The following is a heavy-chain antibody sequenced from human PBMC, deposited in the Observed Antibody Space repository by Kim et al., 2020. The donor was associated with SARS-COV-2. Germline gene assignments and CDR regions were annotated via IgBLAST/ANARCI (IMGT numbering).Heavy chain of an antibody. D-gene: IGHD5-12*01. V-gene: IGHV3-23*01. CDR1: GITSGTYA. J-gene: IGHJ6*02. Sequence: GGSLRLSCATSGITSGTYAMTWVRQRLGKGLEWVAGISGYGGSKYYGDSVKGRFTVSRDMSQNTVYLQMDSLRAEDTALYFCAKDVLDCTGGSCYRYNYDHGMDVWGQGTTVTVSS. CDR3: AKDVLDCTGGSCYRYNYDHGMDV. CDR2: ISGYGGSK.